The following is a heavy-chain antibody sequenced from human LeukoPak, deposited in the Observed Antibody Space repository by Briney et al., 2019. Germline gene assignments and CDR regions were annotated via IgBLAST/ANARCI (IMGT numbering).Heavy chain of an antibody. J-gene: IGHJ4*01. CDR2: ITPKSGDT. CDR3: ARVRLADERAWAY. Sequence: ASVKVSCKASGYTFSNFYIHWVRRAPGQGLEYVGWITPKSGDTYSPQRFQGRVTMTRDASISTAYMELSSLRSDDTAVYFCARVRLADERAWAYWGQGTLVTVSS. CDR1: GYTFSNFY. D-gene: IGHD3-3*02. V-gene: IGHV1-2*02.